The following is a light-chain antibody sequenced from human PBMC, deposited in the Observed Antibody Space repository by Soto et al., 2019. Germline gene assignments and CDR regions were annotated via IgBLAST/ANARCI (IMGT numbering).Light chain of an antibody. V-gene: IGLV2-14*01. CDR2: EVS. CDR3: SSYTSSSTYV. Sequence: QSALTQPASVSGSPGQSITISCTGTSSDVGGYNYVSWYQQHPGKAPKLMIYEVSNRPSGVSNRCSGSKSGNTDSLTISGLQAEDEADYYCSSYTSSSTYVFGAGTKVTVL. CDR1: SSDVGGYNY. J-gene: IGLJ1*01.